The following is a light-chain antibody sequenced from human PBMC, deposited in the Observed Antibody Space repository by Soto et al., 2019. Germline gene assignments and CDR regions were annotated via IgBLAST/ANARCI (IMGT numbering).Light chain of an antibody. Sequence: DIQMTQSPSSLSTFVGDTVTITCRASQGIDKYLNWYRQKPGKAPNLLIYTTSTLQSGVPSRFSGSGYRTHFTLTISSLQPEDFATYYCQQSYVTPYPFGQGTKLQIK. J-gene: IGKJ2*01. CDR2: TTS. CDR1: QGIDKY. V-gene: IGKV1-39*01. CDR3: QQSYVTPYP.